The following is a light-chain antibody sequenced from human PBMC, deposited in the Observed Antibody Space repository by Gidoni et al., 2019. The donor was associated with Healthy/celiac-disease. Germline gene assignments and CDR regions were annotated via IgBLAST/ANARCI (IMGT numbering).Light chain of an antibody. J-gene: IGLJ2*01. CDR2: RKN. CDR3: AAWDDSRSGVV. CDR1: SSNIGSNY. V-gene: IGLV1-47*01. Sequence: QSVLTQPPSPSGTPGPRVTISCSGSSSNIGSNYVYWYQQLPGTAPKLLIYRKNQRTSGVPDRVSGSKSGTSASRASSGLRSEDEADYYCAAWDDSRSGVVFGGGTKLTVL.